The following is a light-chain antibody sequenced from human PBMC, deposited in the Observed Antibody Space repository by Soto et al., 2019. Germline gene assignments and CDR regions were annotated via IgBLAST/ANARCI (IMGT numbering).Light chain of an antibody. CDR2: SNI. CDR1: SSNIGSNT. J-gene: IGLJ3*02. CDR3: AAWDDSLNGWV. V-gene: IGLV1-44*01. Sequence: QAVVTQPPSASGTPGQRVTISWSGSSSNIGSNTVNWYQQLPGTAPKLLIYSNIQRPSGVPDRFSGSKSGTSASLAISGLQSEDEADYYCAAWDDSLNGWVFGGGTKLTVL.